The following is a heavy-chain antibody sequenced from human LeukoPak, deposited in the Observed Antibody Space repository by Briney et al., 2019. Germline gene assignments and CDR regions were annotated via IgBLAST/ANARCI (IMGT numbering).Heavy chain of an antibody. Sequence: GGSLRLSCAASGFAVSSNYMSWVRQAPGKGLEWVSVIYSGGSTYYADSVKGRFTISRDNSKNTLYLQMNSLRAEDTAVYYCAREGSSGYQFDYWGQGTLVTVSS. V-gene: IGHV3-53*01. CDR1: GFAVSSNY. D-gene: IGHD3-22*01. J-gene: IGHJ4*02. CDR3: AREGSSGYQFDY. CDR2: IYSGGST.